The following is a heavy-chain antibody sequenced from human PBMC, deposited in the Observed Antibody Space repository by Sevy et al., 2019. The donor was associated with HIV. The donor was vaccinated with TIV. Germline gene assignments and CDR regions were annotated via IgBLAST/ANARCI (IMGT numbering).Heavy chain of an antibody. Sequence: GGSLRLSCAVSGFTFSTYAMHWVRQAPGKGLECVAIVSSDGSEINYADSVKGRFTISRDNSRNTSYLQMNSLRTEDTALYYCARDQLGSIDYWGQGTLVTVSS. CDR3: ARDQLGSIDY. V-gene: IGHV3-30-3*01. J-gene: IGHJ4*02. CDR2: VSSDGSEI. D-gene: IGHD7-27*01. CDR1: GFTFSTYA.